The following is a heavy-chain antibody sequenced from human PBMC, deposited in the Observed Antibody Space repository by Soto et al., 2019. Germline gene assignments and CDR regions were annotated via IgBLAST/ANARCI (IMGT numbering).Heavy chain of an antibody. Sequence: GGSLRLSCAASGFTFSSYAMSWVRQAPGKGLEWVSAISGSGGSTYYADSVKGRFTISRDNAKNSLYLQMNSLRAEDTAVYYCARLCGGDCSGHAFDIWGQGTMVTVSS. V-gene: IGHV3-23*01. D-gene: IGHD2-21*02. CDR2: ISGSGGST. J-gene: IGHJ3*02. CDR1: GFTFSSYA. CDR3: ARLCGGDCSGHAFDI.